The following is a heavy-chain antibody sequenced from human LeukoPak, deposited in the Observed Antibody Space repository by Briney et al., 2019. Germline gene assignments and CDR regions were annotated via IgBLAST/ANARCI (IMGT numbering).Heavy chain of an antibody. D-gene: IGHD1-26*01. Sequence: SVKVSCKASGGTFISYAISWVRQAPGQGLEWMGGIIPIFGTANYAQKFQGRVTITADESTSTAYMELSSLRAEDTAVYYCARDRPRGAYSGYIDYWGQGTLVTVSS. CDR3: ARDRPRGAYSGYIDY. CDR2: IIPIFGTA. V-gene: IGHV1-69*01. J-gene: IGHJ4*02. CDR1: GGTFISYA.